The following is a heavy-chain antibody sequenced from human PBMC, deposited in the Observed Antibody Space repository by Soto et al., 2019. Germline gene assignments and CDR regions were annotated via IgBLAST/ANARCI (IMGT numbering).Heavy chain of an antibody. V-gene: IGHV4-59*01. CDR2: IYYSGST. D-gene: IGHD6-13*01. CDR3: ARSIAAAGTGWFDP. Sequence: SETLSLTCTVSGGSISRYCCSWIRHPPGKGLEWIGYIYYSGSTNYNPSLKSRVTISVDTSKNQFSLKLSSVTAADTAVYYCARSIAAAGTGWFDPWGQGTLVTVSS. CDR1: GGSISRYC. J-gene: IGHJ5*02.